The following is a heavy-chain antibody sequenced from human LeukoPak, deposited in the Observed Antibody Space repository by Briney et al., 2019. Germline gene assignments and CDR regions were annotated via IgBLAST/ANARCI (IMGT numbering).Heavy chain of an antibody. CDR2: IKHDGSED. D-gene: IGHD5-18*01. J-gene: IGHJ4*02. V-gene: IGHV3-7*01. Sequence: GGSLRLSCAASGFTFSNYWMTWVRQAPGKGLEWVANIKHDGSEDYYLDSVKGRFTISRDNAKNSLYLQMNSLRAEDTAVYYCARDSGRGYTYGYPDYWGQGTLVTVSS. CDR1: GFTFSNYW. CDR3: ARDSGRGYTYGYPDY.